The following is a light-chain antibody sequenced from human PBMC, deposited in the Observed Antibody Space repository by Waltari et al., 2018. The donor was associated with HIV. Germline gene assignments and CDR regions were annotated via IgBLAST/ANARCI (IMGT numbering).Light chain of an antibody. Sequence: EIVMTQSPVTLSVSPGERATLSCRASQTISTNLAWYQQKPGQAPRLLIYGASSRATGVPARFRGSGSRTEFTLTISSLQSEDFAVYYCQQYNDWPPHKHMFGQGTKLEI. J-gene: IGKJ2*01. CDR1: QTISTN. CDR2: GAS. V-gene: IGKV3-15*01. CDR3: QQYNDWPPHKHM.